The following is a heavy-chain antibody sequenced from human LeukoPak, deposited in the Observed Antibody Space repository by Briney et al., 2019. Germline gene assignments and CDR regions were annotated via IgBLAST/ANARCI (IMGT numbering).Heavy chain of an antibody. Sequence: TGGSLRLSCAASGFTLGTYDMYWIRQAPGKGLECVSSISRGGAYTYYADSVKGRFTISRDDSRNTLYLQMNSLRAEDTAVYYCSKKGQADNDGKPDWGQGTLVTVSS. CDR1: GFTLGTYD. CDR3: SKKGQADNDGKPD. D-gene: IGHD1-1*01. V-gene: IGHV3-23*01. CDR2: ISRGGAYT. J-gene: IGHJ4*02.